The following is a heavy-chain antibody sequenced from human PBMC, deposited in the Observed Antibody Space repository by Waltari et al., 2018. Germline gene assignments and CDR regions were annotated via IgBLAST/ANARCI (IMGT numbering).Heavy chain of an antibody. D-gene: IGHD3-10*01. J-gene: IGHJ4*02. CDR2: INHSGST. Sequence: QVQLQQWGAGLLKPSETLSLTCAVYGGSFSGYYWRWIRQPPGKGLEWIGEINHSGSTNYNPSLKSRVTISVDTSKNQFSLKLSSVTAADTAVYYCARGGVLWFGDLGRFDYWGQGTLVTVSS. CDR3: ARGGVLWFGDLGRFDY. CDR1: GGSFSGYY. V-gene: IGHV4-34*01.